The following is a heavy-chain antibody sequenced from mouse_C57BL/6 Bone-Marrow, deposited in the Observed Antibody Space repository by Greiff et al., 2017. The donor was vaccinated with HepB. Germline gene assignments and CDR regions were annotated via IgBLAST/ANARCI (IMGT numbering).Heavy chain of an antibody. CDR2: IDPSDSYT. Sequence: QVQLQQPGAELVKPGASVKLSCKASGYTFTSYWMQWVKQRPGQGLEWIGEIDPSDSYTNYNQKFKGKATLTVDTSSSTAYMQPSSLTSEDSAVYYCARRTPYYFDYWGQGTTLTVSS. V-gene: IGHV1-50*01. J-gene: IGHJ2*01. CDR1: GYTFTSYW. CDR3: ARRTPYYFDY.